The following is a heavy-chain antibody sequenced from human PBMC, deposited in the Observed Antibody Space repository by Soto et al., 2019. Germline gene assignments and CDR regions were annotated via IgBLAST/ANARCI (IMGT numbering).Heavy chain of an antibody. V-gene: IGHV1-8*01. CDR1: GYTFTNYD. Sequence: QVQVVQSKAEVKKPGASVKVSCKTSGYTFTNYDINWVRQAPGQGLEWMGWVSPDHGNAGYAAQFQGRITTTSDKTTTTAYIELNNLSSDNTTVYFCEVSAAGYWRQETMVTVSS. CDR3: EVSAAGY. CDR2: VSPDHGNA. D-gene: IGHD6-13*01. J-gene: IGHJ4*02.